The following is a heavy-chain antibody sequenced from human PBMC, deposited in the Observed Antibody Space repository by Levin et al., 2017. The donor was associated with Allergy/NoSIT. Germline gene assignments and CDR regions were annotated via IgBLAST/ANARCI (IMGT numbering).Heavy chain of an antibody. J-gene: IGHJ4*02. CDR2: IYYSGST. CDR3: ARHGAGYIDSWYAY. CDR1: GGSISSSTYY. Sequence: AGGSLRLSCTVSGGSISSSTYYWGWIRQPPGKGLEWIGSIYYSGSTYYNPSLKSRVTISVDTSKNQFSLKLSSVTAADTAVYYCARHGAGYIDSWYAYWGQGTLVTVSS. V-gene: IGHV4-39*01. D-gene: IGHD6-13*01.